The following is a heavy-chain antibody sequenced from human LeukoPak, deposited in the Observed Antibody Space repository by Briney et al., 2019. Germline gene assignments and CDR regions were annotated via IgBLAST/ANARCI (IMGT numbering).Heavy chain of an antibody. CDR2: IIPIFGTA. D-gene: IGHD5-18*01. V-gene: IGHV1-69*13. J-gene: IGHJ1*01. CDR3: ASGYSYEVLYFQH. CDR1: GYTFTGYY. Sequence: GASVKVSCKASGYTFTGYYMHWVRQAPGQGLEWMGGIIPIFGTANYAQKFQGRVTITADESTSTAYMELSSLRSEDTAVYYCASGYSYEVLYFQHWGQGTLVTVSS.